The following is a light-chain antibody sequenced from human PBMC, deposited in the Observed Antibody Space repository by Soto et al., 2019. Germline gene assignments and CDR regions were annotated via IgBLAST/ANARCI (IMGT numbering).Light chain of an antibody. CDR2: DAS. CDR3: QQFSSYPLT. Sequence: EFVLTQSPGTLSLSPGERVTLSCRASQTVRNNYLAWYQQKPGQAPRLLIYDASSRATGIPDRFSGGGSGTDFTHTISRLEPEDFAVYYCQQFSSYPLTFGGGTKVEIK. CDR1: QTVRNNY. V-gene: IGKV3-20*01. J-gene: IGKJ4*01.